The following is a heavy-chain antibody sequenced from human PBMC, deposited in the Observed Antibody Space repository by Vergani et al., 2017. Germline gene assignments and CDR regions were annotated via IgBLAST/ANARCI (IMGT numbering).Heavy chain of an antibody. CDR1: GFTFTTYA. Sequence: EVQLLESGGGLVQPGGSLRLSCAASGFTFTTYAMNWVRQAPGKGLEWVSGISGGGGSTYYADSVKGRFTISRDNSKNTLYLQMNSLRAEDTAVYYCAGIGYCSGGSCYSLFDYWGQGTLVTVSS. V-gene: IGHV3-23*01. D-gene: IGHD2-15*01. CDR3: AGIGYCSGGSCYSLFDY. CDR2: ISGGGGST. J-gene: IGHJ4*02.